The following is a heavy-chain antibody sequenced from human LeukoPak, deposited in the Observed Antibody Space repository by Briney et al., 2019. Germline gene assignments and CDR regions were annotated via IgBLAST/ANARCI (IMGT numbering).Heavy chain of an antibody. V-gene: IGHV1-18*01. CDR2: ISAYNGDT. Sequence: ASVKVSCKASGYTFTSYGISWVRQAPGQGLEWMGWISAYNGDTNYAQKFQGRVTITADESTSTAYMELSSLRSEDTAVYYCATGYYYDSSGYLYWGQGTLVTVSS. D-gene: IGHD3-22*01. CDR1: GYTFTSYG. CDR3: ATGYYYDSSGYLY. J-gene: IGHJ4*02.